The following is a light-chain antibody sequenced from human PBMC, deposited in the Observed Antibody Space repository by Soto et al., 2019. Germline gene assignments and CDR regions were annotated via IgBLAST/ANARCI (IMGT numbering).Light chain of an antibody. J-gene: IGKJ1*01. Sequence: EIVMTQSPATLSVSPGERVTFSCRASQSVSTNFVWYQQKPGQAPRLLIYDASTRATGIPARFSGSGSGTEFTLTISSLQSEDFGVYYCQQYNTWPRTFGQGTKVDIK. CDR3: QQYNTWPRT. CDR1: QSVSTN. CDR2: DAS. V-gene: IGKV3-15*01.